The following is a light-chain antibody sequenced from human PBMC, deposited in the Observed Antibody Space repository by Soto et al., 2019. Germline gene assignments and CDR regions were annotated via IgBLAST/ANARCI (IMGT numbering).Light chain of an antibody. CDR1: QSVSSSY. CDR2: CAS. V-gene: IGKV3-20*01. CDR3: QQYGSSPRT. J-gene: IGKJ1*01. Sequence: EIVLTQSPATLSFSPCERATLSCRASQSVSSSYLAWYQQKPGQAPRLLIYCASSRATGIPDRFSGSGSGTDFTLTISRLEPEDVAVYYCQQYGSSPRTFGQGTKVDIK.